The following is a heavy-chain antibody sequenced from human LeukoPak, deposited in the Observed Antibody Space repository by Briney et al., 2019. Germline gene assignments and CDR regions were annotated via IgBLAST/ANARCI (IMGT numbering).Heavy chain of an antibody. CDR3: ARLCGTSCIYYYYYMDV. J-gene: IGHJ6*03. Sequence: PGGSLRLSCAASGFTFSSYAMHWVRQAPGKGLEWVAVISYDGSNKYYADSVKGRFTISRDNSKNTLYLQMNSLRAEDTAVYYCARLCGTSCIYYYYYMDVWGKGTTVTVSS. V-gene: IGHV3-30-3*01. D-gene: IGHD2-2*01. CDR1: GFTFSSYA. CDR2: ISYDGSNK.